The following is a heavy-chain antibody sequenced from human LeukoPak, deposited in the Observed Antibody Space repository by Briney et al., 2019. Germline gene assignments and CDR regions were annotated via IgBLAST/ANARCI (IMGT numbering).Heavy chain of an antibody. Sequence: GGSLRLSCAASGFTFRSYGMHWVRQAPGKGLEWVAFIQYDGRGGYYTDSVKGRFTISRDNSKNTLFLQMSSLRAEDTAVYYCAKGYSYHIAYWGQGTLVTVSS. CDR3: AKGYSYHIAY. J-gene: IGHJ4*02. CDR2: IQYDGRGG. D-gene: IGHD5-18*01. CDR1: GFTFRSYG. V-gene: IGHV3-30*02.